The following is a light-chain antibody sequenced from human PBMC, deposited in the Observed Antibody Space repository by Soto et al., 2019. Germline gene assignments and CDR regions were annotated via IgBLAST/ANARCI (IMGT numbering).Light chain of an antibody. CDR3: QQFNNWPLP. Sequence: EIVMTQSPATLSVSPGERATLSCRASQSIGSDLAWYQQRPGQAPSLLIYRASTRATGFPPRFSGSGSGTEFTLTISSLQSEDSAVYYCQQFNNWPLPFGGGTKVQIK. CDR2: RAS. CDR1: QSIGSD. V-gene: IGKV3-15*01. J-gene: IGKJ4*01.